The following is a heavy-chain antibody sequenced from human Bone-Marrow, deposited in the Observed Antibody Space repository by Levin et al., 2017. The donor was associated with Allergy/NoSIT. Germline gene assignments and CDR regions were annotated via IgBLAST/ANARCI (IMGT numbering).Heavy chain of an antibody. CDR2: IYHGGST. CDR3: ARGLFGYSSGWYDI. Sequence: SETLSLTCGVYGGTITSSHWWSWVRQAPGKGLEWVGKIYHGGSTDFHPSLRSRLTMSVDKSKNLFSLNLTSVTAADTAVYYCARGLFGYSSGWYDIWGQGILVIVSS. D-gene: IGHD6-19*01. CDR1: GGTITSSHW. V-gene: IGHV4-4*02. J-gene: IGHJ4*02.